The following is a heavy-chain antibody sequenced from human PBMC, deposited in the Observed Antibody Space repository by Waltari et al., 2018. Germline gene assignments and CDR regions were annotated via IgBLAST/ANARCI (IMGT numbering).Heavy chain of an antibody. V-gene: IGHV4-34*01. D-gene: IGHD1-26*01. Sequence: QVQLQQWGAGLLKPSETLSLTCAVYGGSFSGYYWSWIRQPPGKGLEWIGEINHSGSTNYNPSLKSRVNISVDTAKNQFSLKLSSVTAADTAVYYCAREVGSYYFYYYYMDVWGKGTTVTVSS. CDR2: INHSGST. CDR3: AREVGSYYFYYYYMDV. J-gene: IGHJ6*03. CDR1: GGSFSGYY.